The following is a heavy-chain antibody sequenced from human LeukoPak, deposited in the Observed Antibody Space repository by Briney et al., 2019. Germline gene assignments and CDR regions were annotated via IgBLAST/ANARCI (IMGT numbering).Heavy chain of an antibody. V-gene: IGHV3-23*01. D-gene: IGHD4-17*01. CDR2: ISGSGGST. CDR3: AKVRTTTVTARGAFDI. Sequence: GGSLRLSCEASGFTFSSYAMSWVRQAPGKGLEWVSAISGSGGSTYYADSVKGRFTISRDNSKNTLYLRMNSLRAEDTAVYYCAKVRTTTVTARGAFDIWGQGTMVTVSS. J-gene: IGHJ3*02. CDR1: GFTFSSYA.